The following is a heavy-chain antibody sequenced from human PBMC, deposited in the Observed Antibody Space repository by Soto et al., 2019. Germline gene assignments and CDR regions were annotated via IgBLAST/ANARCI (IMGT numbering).Heavy chain of an antibody. V-gene: IGHV4-4*02. CDR1: SGSISSNEW. CDR2: ISHGGSP. J-gene: IGHJ4*02. CDR3: ATRDSFGPH. Sequence: QVQLQESGPGLVKPSETLSLTCVVSSGSISSNEWWSWVRQPPGKGLEWVGDISHGGSPNYSPSLEGRVTISIDTSRNQFSLRLSSVTAADTAVYYCATRDSFGPHWGQGTLVTVSS. D-gene: IGHD3-10*01.